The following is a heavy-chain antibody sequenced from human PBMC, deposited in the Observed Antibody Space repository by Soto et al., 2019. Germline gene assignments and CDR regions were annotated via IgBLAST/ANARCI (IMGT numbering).Heavy chain of an antibody. CDR2: ISYDGSNK. Sequence: PGGSLRLSCAASGFTFSSYAMSWVRQAPGKGLEWVAVISYDGSNKYYADSVKGRFTISRDNSKNTLYLQMNSLRAEDTAVYYCAKDADYADYSNLFGYWGQGTLVTVSS. CDR1: GFTFSSYA. CDR3: AKDADYADYSNLFGY. D-gene: IGHD4-17*01. V-gene: IGHV3-30*18. J-gene: IGHJ4*02.